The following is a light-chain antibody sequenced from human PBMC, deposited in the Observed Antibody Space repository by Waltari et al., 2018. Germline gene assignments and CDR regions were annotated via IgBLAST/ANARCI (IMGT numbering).Light chain of an antibody. CDR1: SGHSSYA. Sequence: QLVVTQSPSASASLGASVKLTCTLSSGHSSYAIAWHQQQPEKGPRYLMKISSDGSHIKGDGIPYRFSGSSSGADPYLTISSLQSEDEADYYCQTWGTGIWVFGGGTKLTVL. CDR2: ISSDGSH. J-gene: IGLJ3*02. CDR3: QTWGTGIWV. V-gene: IGLV4-69*01.